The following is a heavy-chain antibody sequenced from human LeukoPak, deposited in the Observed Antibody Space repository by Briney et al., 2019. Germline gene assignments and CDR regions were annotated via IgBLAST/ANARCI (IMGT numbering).Heavy chain of an antibody. CDR2: ISYDGSNK. Sequence: PGGSLRLSCAASGFTFSSYAMSWVRQAPGKGLEWVAVISYDGSNKYYADSVKGRFTISRDNSKNTLYLQMNSLRAEDTAVYYCAKDRTGSQRRGYFDYWGQGTLVTVSS. J-gene: IGHJ4*02. CDR1: GFTFSSYA. V-gene: IGHV3-30*18. CDR3: AKDRTGSQRRGYFDY. D-gene: IGHD3/OR15-3a*01.